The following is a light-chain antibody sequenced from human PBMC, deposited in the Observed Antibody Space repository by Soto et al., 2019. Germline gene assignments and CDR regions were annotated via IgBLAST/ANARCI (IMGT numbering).Light chain of an antibody. CDR3: QPYVSSQYT. CDR1: QSVRGTY. Sequence: VLTQSPGPLSLSPGERATLSCRPRQSVRGTYLAWYQQKPGLAPRLLIHGASSRATGVPNRCSGSEAETEFTLTVRSLVHEDSGVYYCQPYVSSQYTFG. J-gene: IGKJ3*01. V-gene: IGKV3-20*01. CDR2: GAS.